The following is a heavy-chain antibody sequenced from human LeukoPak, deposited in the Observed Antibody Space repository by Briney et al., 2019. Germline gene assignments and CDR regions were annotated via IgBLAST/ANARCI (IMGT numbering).Heavy chain of an antibody. CDR3: ARAGDYGDYSGTIIDY. CDR2: IIPILGIV. Sequence: SVKVSCKASGGTFSSYAISWVRQAPGQGLEWMGRIIPILGIVNYAQKFQGRVTITADKSTSTAYMELSSLRSEDTAVYYCARAGDYGDYSGTIIDYWGQGTLVTVSS. V-gene: IGHV1-69*04. D-gene: IGHD4-17*01. CDR1: GGTFSSYA. J-gene: IGHJ4*02.